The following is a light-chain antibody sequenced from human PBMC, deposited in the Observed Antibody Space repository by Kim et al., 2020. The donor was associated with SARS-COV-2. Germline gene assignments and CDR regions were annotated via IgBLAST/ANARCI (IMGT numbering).Light chain of an antibody. Sequence: VSAGERATLSCRASQRVSSRLAWYQQKPGQAPRLLIYGVSTRATGIPARFSGSGSGTEFTLIISSLQSEDFALYYCQQYNNWPLTFGGGTKVDIK. V-gene: IGKV3-15*01. CDR1: QRVSSR. CDR3: QQYNNWPLT. CDR2: GVS. J-gene: IGKJ4*01.